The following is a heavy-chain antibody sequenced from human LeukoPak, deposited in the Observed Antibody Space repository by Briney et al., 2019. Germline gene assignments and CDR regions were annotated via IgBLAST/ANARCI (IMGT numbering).Heavy chain of an antibody. CDR1: GGSSRSGDYF. D-gene: IGHD3-9*01. V-gene: IGHV4-30-4*01. CDR3: ARDILGSYFATGLGY. Sequence: SQTLSLTCDVSGGSSRSGDYFWSWIRQPPGKGLEWIGHIHYSGNTYYNPSLKSRVSISVDTSKNQFSLRLTSVTAADTAVYHCARDILGSYFATGLGYWGQGTLVTVSS. CDR2: IHYSGNT. J-gene: IGHJ4*02.